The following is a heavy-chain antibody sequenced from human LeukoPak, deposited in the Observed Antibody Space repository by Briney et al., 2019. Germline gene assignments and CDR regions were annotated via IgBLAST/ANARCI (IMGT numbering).Heavy chain of an antibody. CDR3: ARDRGYIRPEYYFDY. CDR2: IYHSGST. V-gene: IGHV4-38-2*02. J-gene: IGHJ4*02. D-gene: IGHD5-18*01. CDR1: GYSISSGYY. Sequence: SETLSLTCTVSGYSISSGYYWGWIRQPPGKGLEWIGSIYHSGSTYYNPSLKSRVTISVDTSKNQFSLKLSSVTAADTAVYYCARDRGYIRPEYYFDYWGQGTLVTVSS.